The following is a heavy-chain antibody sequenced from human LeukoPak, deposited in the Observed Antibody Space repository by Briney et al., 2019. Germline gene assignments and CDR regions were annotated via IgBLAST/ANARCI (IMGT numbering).Heavy chain of an antibody. V-gene: IGHV3-11*01. D-gene: IGHD6-25*01. J-gene: IGHJ4*02. CDR2: ISSSAGTM. Sequence: PGGSLRLSCAASGFTFSDYYMSWIRQAPGKGLEWVSYISSSAGTMYYGDSVKGRFTISRDNAKNSLYLQMSSLRAEDTALYYCARESSGTLDYWGQGTLVTVSS. CDR3: ARESSGTLDY. CDR1: GFTFSDYY.